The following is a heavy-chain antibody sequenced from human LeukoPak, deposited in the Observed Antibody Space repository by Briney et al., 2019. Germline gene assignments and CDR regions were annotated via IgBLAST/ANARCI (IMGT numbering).Heavy chain of an antibody. D-gene: IGHD5-18*01. CDR1: GFSLSTSRMR. CDR3: ARTTYSYGAQTLDY. Sequence: SGPTLVNPTQTLTLTCTFSGFSLSTSRMRVSWIRQPPGKALEWLARIDWDDDKSYSTSPKTRLTISKDTSKNQVVLTMTNMDPVDTAAYYCARTTYSYGAQTLDYWGQGTLVTVSS. V-gene: IGHV2-70*04. CDR2: IDWDDDK. J-gene: IGHJ4*02.